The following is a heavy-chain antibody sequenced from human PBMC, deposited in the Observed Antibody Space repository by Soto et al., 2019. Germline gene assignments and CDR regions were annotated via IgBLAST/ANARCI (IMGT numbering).Heavy chain of an antibody. Sequence: GASVKVSCKASGGTFSSYAISWVRQAPGQGLEWMGGIIPIFGTANYAQKFQGRVTITADKSTSTAYMELSSLRSEDTAVYYCARDIEGSGSPYGMDVWGQGTTVTVS. CDR2: IIPIFGTA. D-gene: IGHD3-10*01. CDR3: ARDIEGSGSPYGMDV. CDR1: GGTFSSYA. J-gene: IGHJ6*02. V-gene: IGHV1-69*06.